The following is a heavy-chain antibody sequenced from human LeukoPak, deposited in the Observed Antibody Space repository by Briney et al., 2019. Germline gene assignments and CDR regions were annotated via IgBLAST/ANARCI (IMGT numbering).Heavy chain of an antibody. CDR3: ARGYSGYEGRVPFDP. V-gene: IGHV3-23*01. CDR1: GFTFSSYA. CDR2: ISGSPDST. J-gene: IGHJ5*02. Sequence: TGGSLRLSCAASGFTFSSYAMSWVRQAPGKGLEWVSSISGSPDSTYYADSVKGRFTISRDNSKNTLYLQMNSLRPEDTAVYYCARGYSGYEGRVPFDPWGQGTLVTVSS. D-gene: IGHD5-12*01.